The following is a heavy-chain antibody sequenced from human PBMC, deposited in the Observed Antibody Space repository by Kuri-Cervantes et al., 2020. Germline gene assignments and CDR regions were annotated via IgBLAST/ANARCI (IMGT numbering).Heavy chain of an antibody. V-gene: IGHV3-13*01. J-gene: IGHJ4*02. CDR2: IGTAGDT. Sequence: GGSLRLSCAASGFTFSSYDMHWVRQATEKGLEWVSAIGTAGDTYYPGSVKGRFTISRENAKNSLYLQMNSLRAGDTAVYYCARGVVGDYAFDYWGQGTLVTVSS. CDR3: ARGVVGDYAFDY. CDR1: GFTFSSYD. D-gene: IGHD4-17*01.